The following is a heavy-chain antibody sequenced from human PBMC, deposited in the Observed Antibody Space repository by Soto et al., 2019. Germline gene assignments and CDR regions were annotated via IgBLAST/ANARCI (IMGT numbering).Heavy chain of an antibody. CDR3: VEGWNDF. Sequence: EVQVVESGGDLVEPGGSLRLSCETSGFMFSSAWMSWVRQAPGKGLEWVARIKSKKDGGARDYAAPMNGRFSISRDDSKSTVYLQMNSLRAEDTALYYCVEGWNDFWGQGTLVTVSS. CDR2: IKSKKDGGAR. D-gene: IGHD1-1*01. V-gene: IGHV3-15*01. J-gene: IGHJ4*02. CDR1: GFMFSSAW.